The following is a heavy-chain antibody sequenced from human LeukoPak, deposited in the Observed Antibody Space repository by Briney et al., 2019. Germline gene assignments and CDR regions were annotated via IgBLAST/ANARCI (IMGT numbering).Heavy chain of an antibody. CDR3: AKDLSSTSWYYFDS. V-gene: IGHV3-9*01. Sequence: GGSLRLSCAASGFTFDDYAMHWVRQAPGKGLEWVSGISWNSGRIVYADSVKGRFTVSRDNAKNSLYLQINSLRPEDTALYYCAKDLSSTSWYYFDSWGQGTLVTVSS. CDR2: ISWNSGRI. J-gene: IGHJ4*02. D-gene: IGHD2-2*01. CDR1: GFTFDDYA.